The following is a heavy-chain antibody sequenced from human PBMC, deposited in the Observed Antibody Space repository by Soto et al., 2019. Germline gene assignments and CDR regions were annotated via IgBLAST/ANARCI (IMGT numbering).Heavy chain of an antibody. Sequence: SETLSLTCAVYGGSFSGYYWSWIRQPPGKGLEWIGEINHSGSTNYNPSLKSRVTISVDTSKNQFSLKLSSVTAADTAVYYCARPGDFWSGYYMSCFDPWGQGTPVPVSS. CDR3: ARPGDFWSGYYMSCFDP. J-gene: IGHJ5*02. CDR2: INHSGST. CDR1: GGSFSGYY. V-gene: IGHV4-34*01. D-gene: IGHD3-3*01.